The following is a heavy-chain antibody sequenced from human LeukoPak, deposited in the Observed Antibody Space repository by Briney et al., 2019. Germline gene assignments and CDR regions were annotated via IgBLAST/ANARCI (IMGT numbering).Heavy chain of an antibody. CDR3: ARTRGYSYDPSLDFDY. V-gene: IGHV4-59*01. CDR1: GGSISSYY. Sequence: SETLSLTCTVSGGSISSYYWSWIRQPPGKGLEWIGYIYYSGSTNYNPSIKSRVTISVDTSKNQCSLKLSSVTAADTAVYYCARTRGYSYDPSLDFDYWGQGTLVTVSS. D-gene: IGHD5-18*01. CDR2: IYYSGST. J-gene: IGHJ4*02.